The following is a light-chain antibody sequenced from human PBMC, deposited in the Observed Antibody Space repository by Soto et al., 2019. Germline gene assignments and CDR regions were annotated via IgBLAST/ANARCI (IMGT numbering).Light chain of an antibody. V-gene: IGKV3D-15*01. J-gene: IGKJ5*01. CDR2: GAS. Sequence: EIVMTQSPATLSVSPGERATLSCRASQSVSSHLAWYQQKPGQAPRLLIYGASSRATGIPDRFSGSGSGTDFTLTISSLEPEDFAVYYCQQRYRWPPITFGQGTRLEI. CDR1: QSVSSH. CDR3: QQRYRWPPIT.